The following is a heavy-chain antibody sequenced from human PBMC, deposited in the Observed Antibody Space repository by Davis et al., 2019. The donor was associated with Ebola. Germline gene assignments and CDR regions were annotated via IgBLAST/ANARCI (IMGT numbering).Heavy chain of an antibody. Sequence: SETLSLTCTVSGASIRNYYWNWLRQPPGKGLEWVGFMSYSGTTNYNPSLKSRVTISLDPSTNNFSLKLTSVAATDTAVYYCASFYSSSSPFEHWGQGTLVTVSS. J-gene: IGHJ4*02. V-gene: IGHV4-59*01. CDR1: GASIRNYY. CDR3: ASFYSSSSPFEH. D-gene: IGHD6-6*01. CDR2: MSYSGTT.